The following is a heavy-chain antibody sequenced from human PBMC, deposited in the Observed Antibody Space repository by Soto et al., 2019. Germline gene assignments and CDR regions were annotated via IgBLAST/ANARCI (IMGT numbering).Heavy chain of an antibody. CDR3: LSDRGADYIAL. Sequence: QAQLVESGGGLVNPGGSLRLSCAASGFTFSDYFTSWIRQAPGEGLEWVSYISGDGSTTYYADSVRGRFTISRDNAKNSLYLQMNSLRADDSAVYYGLSDRGADYIALWGQGTLVTVSS. J-gene: IGHJ4*02. V-gene: IGHV3-11*01. CDR2: ISGDGSTT. CDR1: GFTFSDYF. D-gene: IGHD3-10*01.